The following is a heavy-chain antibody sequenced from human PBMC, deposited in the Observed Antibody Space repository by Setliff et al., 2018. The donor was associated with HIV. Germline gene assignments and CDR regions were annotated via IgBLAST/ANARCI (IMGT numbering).Heavy chain of an antibody. J-gene: IGHJ4*02. CDR3: AKDLVYYDSSGDLDY. CDR1: GLTFSSYA. Sequence: QPGGSLRLSCAASGLTFSSYAMSWVRQAPGKGLEWVSSISGSGGSPYYADSVKGRFTISRDNSRNTLYLQMNSLRAEDTAVYYCAKDLVYYDSSGDLDYWGQGTLVTVSS. CDR2: ISGSGGSP. D-gene: IGHD3-22*01. V-gene: IGHV3-23*01.